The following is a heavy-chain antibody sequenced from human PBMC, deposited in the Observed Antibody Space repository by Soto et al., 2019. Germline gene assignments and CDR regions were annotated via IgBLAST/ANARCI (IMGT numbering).Heavy chain of an antibody. CDR3: ARDKDRPQLGGNYYYIMDV. CDR1: GGTFSSYA. D-gene: IGHD3-3*02. V-gene: IGHV1-69*12. CDR2: IMPIFGTP. J-gene: IGHJ6*02. Sequence: QVQLVQSGSEVKKPGSSVKVSCKASGGTFSSYAISWVRQVPGQGLEWMGGIMPIFGTPDYAQKFQGRVTITADESTSIAYMELSSLRSEDNGVYYCARDKDRPQLGGNYYYIMDVWGQGTTVTVSS.